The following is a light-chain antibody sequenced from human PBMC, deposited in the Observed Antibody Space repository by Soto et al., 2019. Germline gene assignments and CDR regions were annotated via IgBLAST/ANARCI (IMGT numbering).Light chain of an antibody. V-gene: IGKV1-5*03. CDR1: QNINTW. J-gene: IGKJ2*01. Sequence: DIQMTQSPSTLSASVGDRVTITCRASQNINTWLAWYQQKPGKAPNLLIYGTSNLKSGVPARFSGSRSGAEFTLTITSLQPDDFATYYCQQYNRYSTFGQGTKLEIK. CDR2: GTS. CDR3: QQYNRYST.